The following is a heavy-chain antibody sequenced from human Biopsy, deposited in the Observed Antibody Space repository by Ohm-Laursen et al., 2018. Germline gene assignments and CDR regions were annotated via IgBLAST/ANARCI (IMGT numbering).Heavy chain of an antibody. CDR1: GFTFGHYA. V-gene: IGHV3-33*04. D-gene: IGHD6-19*01. Sequence: SSLRLPCAASGFTFGHYAMHWVRQAPGKGLEWISLIWYDGTNEDYADSVKGRSTISRGNSKNTLYLQINTLTLEDTAFYYCARGLSSGWYGYFDVWGRGTLVTVSS. J-gene: IGHJ2*01. CDR2: IWYDGTNE. CDR3: ARGLSSGWYGYFDV.